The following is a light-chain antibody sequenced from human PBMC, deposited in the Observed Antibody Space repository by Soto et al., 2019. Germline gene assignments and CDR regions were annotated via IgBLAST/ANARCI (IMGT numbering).Light chain of an antibody. J-gene: IGLJ1*01. V-gene: IGLV2-14*03. Sequence: QSALTQPASVSGSPGQSITISCSGTSNDIGNYNYVSWFQQHPGRAPKLMIYDVSNRPSGVSYRFSGSKSDKTASLTISGLRAEDEADYYCLSFTTSSTYVFGTGTKVTVL. CDR2: DVS. CDR1: SNDIGNYNY. CDR3: LSFTTSSTYV.